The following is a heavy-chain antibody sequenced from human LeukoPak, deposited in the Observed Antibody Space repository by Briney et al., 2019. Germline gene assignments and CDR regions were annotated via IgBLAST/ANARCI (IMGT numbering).Heavy chain of an antibody. D-gene: IGHD3-10*02. CDR1: GFTFSTYN. CDR2: ISSSGSTI. Sequence: GGSLRLSCAGSGFTFSTYNMNWVRQAPGQGLEWVSYISSSGSTIYYADSVKGRFTISRDNAKNSLYLQMNSLRAEDTAVYYCAELGITMIGGVWGKGTTLTISS. CDR3: AELGITMIGGV. V-gene: IGHV3-48*04. J-gene: IGHJ6*04.